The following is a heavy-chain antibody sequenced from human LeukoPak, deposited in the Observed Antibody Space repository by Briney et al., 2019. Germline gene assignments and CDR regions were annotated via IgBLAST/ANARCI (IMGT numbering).Heavy chain of an antibody. V-gene: IGHV3-74*01. CDR3: ASDVPHNWFDT. Sequence: PGGSLRLSCAASRITFGNNWLHWVCQGRGKGLVWISRINSDGGGAIYADSVKGRFTVSRDNAKNTLYLQMNSLRAEDTAVYYCASDVPHNWFDTWGQGTLFTVSS. CDR2: INSDGGGA. J-gene: IGHJ5*02. CDR1: RITFGNNW.